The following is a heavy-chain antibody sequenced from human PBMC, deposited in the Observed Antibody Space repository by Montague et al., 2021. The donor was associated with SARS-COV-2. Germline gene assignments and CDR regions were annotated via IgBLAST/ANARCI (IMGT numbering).Heavy chain of an antibody. V-gene: IGHV4-4*07. Sequence: SETPSLTCTVSGGSISSYYWSWIRQPAGKGLEWIGRIYTSGSTNYNPSLKSRVTMSVDTSKNQFSLKLSSVTAADTAVYYCARVGRAGYDILTGYYYYGMDVWGQGTTVTVSS. J-gene: IGHJ6*02. CDR1: GGSISSYY. D-gene: IGHD3-9*01. CDR3: ARVGRAGYDILTGYYYYGMDV. CDR2: IYTSGST.